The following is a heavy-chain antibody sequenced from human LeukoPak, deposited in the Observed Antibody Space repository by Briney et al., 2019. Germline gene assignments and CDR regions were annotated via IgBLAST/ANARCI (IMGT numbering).Heavy chain of an antibody. CDR2: ISGSGGST. CDR3: AKAQHSSVWGYFDY. J-gene: IGHJ4*02. V-gene: IGHV3-23*01. D-gene: IGHD6-25*01. CDR1: GFTFSSYA. Sequence: PGGSLRLSCAASGFTFSSYAMGWVRQAPGKGLEWVSTISGSGGSTYSADSVEGRFTISRDNSKNTLYLQMNSLRAEDTAVYYCAKAQHSSVWGYFDYWGQGTLVTVSS.